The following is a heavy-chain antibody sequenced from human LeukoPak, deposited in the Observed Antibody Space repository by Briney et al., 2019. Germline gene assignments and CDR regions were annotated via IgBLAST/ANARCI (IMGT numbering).Heavy chain of an antibody. J-gene: IGHJ5*02. CDR1: GYNFTSYL. Sequence: GESRNISCKGSGYNFTSYLISWVRQLPVKGLEWMGRINPSDSYTNYSPSFQGHVTISADKSISTAYLQWSSLKASDTAMYYCARRDYGDYTGRGVFPWFDPWGQGTLVTVSS. CDR2: INPSDSYT. V-gene: IGHV5-10-1*01. D-gene: IGHD4-17*01. CDR3: ARRDYGDYTGRGVFPWFDP.